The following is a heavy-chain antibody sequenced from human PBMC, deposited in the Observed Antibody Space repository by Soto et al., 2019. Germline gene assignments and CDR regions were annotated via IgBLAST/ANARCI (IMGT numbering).Heavy chain of an antibody. J-gene: IGHJ5*02. CDR2: ISAYNGNT. CDR3: AREVGWFDP. CDR1: GYTFTSYG. V-gene: IGHV1-18*01. Sequence: ASVKVSCKASGYTFTSYGISWVRQAPGQGLEWMGWISAYNGNTNYAQKLQGRVTMTTDTSTSTAYKELTSLSSDDTAVYYCAREVGWFDPWGQGTLVTVSS. D-gene: IGHD1-26*01.